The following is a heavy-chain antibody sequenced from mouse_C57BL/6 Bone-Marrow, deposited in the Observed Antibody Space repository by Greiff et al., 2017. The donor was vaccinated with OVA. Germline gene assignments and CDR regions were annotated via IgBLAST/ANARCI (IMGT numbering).Heavy chain of an antibody. J-gene: IGHJ1*03. CDR1: GFTFSSYG. CDR2: ISSGGSYT. CDR3: ARLKITTVVANWYFDV. D-gene: IGHD1-1*01. V-gene: IGHV5-6*01. Sequence: EVKVVESGGDLVKPGGSLKLSCAASGFTFSSYGMSWVRQTPDKRLEWVATISSGGSYTYYPDSVKGRFTISRDNAKNTLYLQMSSLKSEDTAMYYCARLKITTVVANWYFDVWGTGTTVTVSS.